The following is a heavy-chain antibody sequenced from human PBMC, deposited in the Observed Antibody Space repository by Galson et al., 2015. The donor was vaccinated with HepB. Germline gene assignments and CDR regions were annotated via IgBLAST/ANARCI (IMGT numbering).Heavy chain of an antibody. CDR3: VKPARGGVVVPAAISHWYFDL. V-gene: IGHV3-64D*06. Sequence: SLRLSCAASGFTFSSYAMHWVRQAPGKGLEYVSAISSNGGSTYYADSVKGRFTISRDNSKNTLYLQMSSLRAEDTAVYYCVKPARGGVVVPAAISHWYFDLWGRGTLVTVSS. J-gene: IGHJ2*01. CDR2: ISSNGGST. D-gene: IGHD2-2*02. CDR1: GFTFSSYA.